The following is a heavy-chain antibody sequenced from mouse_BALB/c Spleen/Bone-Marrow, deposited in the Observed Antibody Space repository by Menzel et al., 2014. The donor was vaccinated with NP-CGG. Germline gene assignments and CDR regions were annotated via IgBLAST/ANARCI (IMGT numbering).Heavy chain of an antibody. J-gene: IGHJ2*01. V-gene: IGHV4-1*02. CDR1: GFDFSRYW. CDR3: ARPDYYGYLNY. D-gene: IGHD1-1*01. Sequence: VQLKESGGGLVQPGGSLKLSCAASGFDFSRYWMSWVRQAPGKGLEWIGEISPDSRTINYSPSLKDKFIISRDNAKNTLYLRLNKVRSEDTALYYCARPDYYGYLNYWGQGTTLTVSS. CDR2: ISPDSRTI.